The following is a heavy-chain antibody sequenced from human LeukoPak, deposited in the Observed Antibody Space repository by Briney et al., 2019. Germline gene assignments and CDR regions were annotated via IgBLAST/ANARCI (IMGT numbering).Heavy chain of an antibody. Sequence: SQTLSLTCVISGDSVSSNSASWNWIRRSPSRGLEGLGRTYYRSEWYNDYAVSVKSRITINADISKNQFSLHLHSVTPEDTAVYYCTRDLRGDGAADNEYWGQGTLVSVPS. D-gene: IGHD3-16*01. J-gene: IGHJ1*01. CDR3: TRDLRGDGAADNEY. CDR2: TYYRSEWYN. CDR1: GDSVSSNSAS. V-gene: IGHV6-1*01.